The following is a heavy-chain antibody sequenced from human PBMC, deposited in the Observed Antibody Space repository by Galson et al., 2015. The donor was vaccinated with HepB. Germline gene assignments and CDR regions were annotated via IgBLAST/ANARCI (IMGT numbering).Heavy chain of an antibody. J-gene: IGHJ6*02. V-gene: IGHV4-34*01. CDR2: INHSGST. Sequence: ETLSLTCAVYGGSFSGYYWSWIRQPPGKGLEWIGEINHSGSTNYNPSLKSRVTISVDTSKNQFSLKLSSVTAADTAVYYCARGRSRNGAIVYHTEYGMDVWGQGTTVTVSS. D-gene: IGHD2-8*01. CDR1: GGSFSGYY. CDR3: ARGRSRNGAIVYHTEYGMDV.